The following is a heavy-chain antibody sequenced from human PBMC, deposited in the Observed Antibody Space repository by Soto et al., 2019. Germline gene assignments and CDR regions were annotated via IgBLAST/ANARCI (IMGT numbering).Heavy chain of an antibody. J-gene: IGHJ5*02. D-gene: IGHD4-17*01. Sequence: GGSLRLSCAASGFSFSSYSMIWVRQAPGKGLEWVWSISGSSGYIYYADSVKGRFTISRDNAKNSLYLQMNGLRVEDTALYYCARVVYLRCNWFDPWGQGTLVTVSS. V-gene: IGHV3-21*01. CDR3: ARVVYLRCNWFDP. CDR1: GFSFSSYS. CDR2: ISGSSGYI.